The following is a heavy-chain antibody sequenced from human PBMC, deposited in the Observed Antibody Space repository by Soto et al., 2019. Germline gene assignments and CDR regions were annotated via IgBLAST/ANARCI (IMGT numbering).Heavy chain of an antibody. CDR3: ARDQGNLKPGFHDY. D-gene: IGHD3-10*01. V-gene: IGHV3-33*01. CDR1: GFTFSIYG. CDR2: IWSDGSNK. Sequence: GGSLRLSCSASGFTFSIYGMHWVRQAPGKGLEWVGVIWSDGSNKYYADSVKGRFTISRDNFKNTLYLQMNSLRAEDTAVYYCARDQGNLKPGFHDYWGQGTLVTVSS. J-gene: IGHJ4*02.